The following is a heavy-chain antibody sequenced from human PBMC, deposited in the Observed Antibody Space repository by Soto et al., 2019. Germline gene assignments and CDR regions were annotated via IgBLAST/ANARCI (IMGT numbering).Heavy chain of an antibody. CDR3: ARGNPFNYAGFDV. V-gene: IGHV1-8*01. J-gene: IGHJ6*02. CDR1: GYTFSDFD. CDR2: MNAKSGDT. D-gene: IGHD3-16*01. Sequence: DLEQSGAEVKRPGASVKVSCKASGYTFSDFDINWLRQAPGQGPEWMGWMNAKSGDTFFAQRFQGKFNMTWDTSLSTAYMEVGSLTSDDTAMYYCARGNPFNYAGFDVWGQGTMVAVSS.